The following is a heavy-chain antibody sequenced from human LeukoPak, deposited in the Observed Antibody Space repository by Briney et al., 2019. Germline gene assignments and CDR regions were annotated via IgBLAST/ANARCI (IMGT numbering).Heavy chain of an antibody. CDR2: IYSDGRT. V-gene: IGHV3-53*01. Sequence: GGSLRLSCAASGFTVSSNYMSWVRQAPGKGLEWVSIIYSDGRTYYADSVKGRFTISRDNSKNTMSLQMNSLRAEDAAVYYCVSHSDTLTSYSFDYWGQGTLVTVSS. D-gene: IGHD3-9*01. CDR1: GFTVSSNY. CDR3: VSHSDTLTSYSFDY. J-gene: IGHJ4*02.